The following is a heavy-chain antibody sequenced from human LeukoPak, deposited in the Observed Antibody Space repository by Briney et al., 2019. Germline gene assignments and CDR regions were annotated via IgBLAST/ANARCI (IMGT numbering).Heavy chain of an antibody. V-gene: IGHV3-66*01. Sequence: PGGSLRLSCAASGFTVSSNYMSWVRQAPGKGLEWVSVIYSGGSTYYADSVKGRFTISRDNSKNTLYLQMNSLRAEDTAVYYCAKGRSSGPYYYYMDVWGKGTTVTISS. J-gene: IGHJ6*03. CDR1: GFTVSSNY. CDR2: IYSGGST. CDR3: AKGRSSGPYYYYMDV. D-gene: IGHD6-19*01.